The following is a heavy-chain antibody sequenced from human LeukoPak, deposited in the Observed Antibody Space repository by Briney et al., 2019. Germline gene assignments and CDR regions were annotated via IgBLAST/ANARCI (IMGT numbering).Heavy chain of an antibody. Sequence: ASVKVSCKASGYTFTVDYMHWVRQAPGQGLEWMGWINPNSGGTNYAQKFQGRVTMTRDTSISTAYMELSRLRSDDTAVYYCAREGVGARGNWFDPWGQGTLVTVSS. CDR1: GYTFTVDY. V-gene: IGHV1-2*02. CDR3: AREGVGARGNWFDP. J-gene: IGHJ5*02. D-gene: IGHD1-26*01. CDR2: INPNSGGT.